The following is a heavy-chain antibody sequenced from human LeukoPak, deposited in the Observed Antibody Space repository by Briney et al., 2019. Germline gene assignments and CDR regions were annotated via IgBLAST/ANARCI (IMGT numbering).Heavy chain of an antibody. J-gene: IGHJ4*02. Sequence: GGSLRLSCAASGFTFSSYAMSWVRQAPGKGLEWVSSISSSSRYIYYADSVKGRFTISRDNAKNSLYLQMNSLRAEDTAVYYCARDPPTRWLRQPYIDYWGQGTLVTVSS. CDR2: ISSSSRYI. D-gene: IGHD5-12*01. V-gene: IGHV3-21*01. CDR1: GFTFSSYA. CDR3: ARDPPTRWLRQPYIDY.